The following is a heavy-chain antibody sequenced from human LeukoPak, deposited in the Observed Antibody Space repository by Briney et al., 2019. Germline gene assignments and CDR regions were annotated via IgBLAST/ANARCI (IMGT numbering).Heavy chain of an antibody. CDR2: INTDGTVT. Sequence: GGSLRLSCAASRFTFSKYWMLWVRQAPGKGLESVSRINTDGTVTTYADSVKGRFTVSRDNADNTMFLQMNRVRDDDTAVYYCATKQWLAPPPDSWGQGTPVTVSS. CDR1: RFTFSKYW. J-gene: IGHJ4*02. D-gene: IGHD6-19*01. CDR3: ATKQWLAPPPDS. V-gene: IGHV3-74*01.